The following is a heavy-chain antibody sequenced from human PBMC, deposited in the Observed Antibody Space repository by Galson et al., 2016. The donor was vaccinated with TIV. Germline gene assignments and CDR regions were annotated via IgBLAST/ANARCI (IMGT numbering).Heavy chain of an antibody. J-gene: IGHJ4*02. V-gene: IGHV6-1*01. CDR1: GDSVSSTSAA. D-gene: IGHD3-3*01. Sequence: CAISGDSVSSTSAAWNWIRQSPSRGLEWLGRTYDRSTWYNDYAASLKRRITINPDTSKNQFSLQLTSVTPEDAAVYYCARGAPSVFGVIMTLDYWGQGTLVTVSS. CDR3: ARGAPSVFGVIMTLDY. CDR2: TYDRSTWYN.